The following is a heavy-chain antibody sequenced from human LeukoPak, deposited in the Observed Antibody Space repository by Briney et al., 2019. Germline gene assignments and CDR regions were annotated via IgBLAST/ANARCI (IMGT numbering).Heavy chain of an antibody. CDR1: GGSFSGYY. CDR3: ARGWLFAFDY. V-gene: IGHV4-34*01. J-gene: IGHJ4*02. D-gene: IGHD3-9*01. CDR2: INHSGST. Sequence: PSETLSLTCAVYGGSFSGYYWSWIRRPPGKGLEWIGEINHSGSTNYNPSLKSRVTISVDTSKNQFSLKLSSVTAADTAVYYCARGWLFAFDYWGQGTLVTVSS.